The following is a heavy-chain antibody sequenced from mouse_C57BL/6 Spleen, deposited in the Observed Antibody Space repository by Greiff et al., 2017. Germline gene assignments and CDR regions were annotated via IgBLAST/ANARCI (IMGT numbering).Heavy chain of an antibody. V-gene: IGHV1-54*01. D-gene: IGHD1-1*01. CDR3: ARFGSSYAKDY. J-gene: IGHJ4*01. Sequence: QVQLQQSGAELVRPGTSVKVSCKASGYAFTNYLIEWVKQRPGQGLEWIGVINPGSGGTNYNEKFKGKATLTADKSSSTAYMQLSSLTSEDSAVYFCARFGSSYAKDYWGQGTSVTVSS. CDR1: GYAFTNYL. CDR2: INPGSGGT.